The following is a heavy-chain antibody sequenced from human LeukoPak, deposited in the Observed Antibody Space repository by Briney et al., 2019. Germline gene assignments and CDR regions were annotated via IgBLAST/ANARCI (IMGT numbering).Heavy chain of an antibody. Sequence: PGGSLRLSCAASGFTFSSFDMNWVRKAPGRGLEWVSYISSSSSTIYYADSVKGRFTISRDNAKNSLYLQMNSLRAEDTAVYYCISWGYCSGGSCYEGGWGQGTLVTVSS. CDR1: GFTFSSFD. CDR3: ISWGYCSGGSCYEGG. J-gene: IGHJ4*02. CDR2: ISSSSSTI. D-gene: IGHD2-15*01. V-gene: IGHV3-48*04.